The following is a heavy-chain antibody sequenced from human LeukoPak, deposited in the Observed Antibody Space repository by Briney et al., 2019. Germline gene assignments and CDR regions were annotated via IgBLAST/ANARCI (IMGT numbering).Heavy chain of an antibody. D-gene: IGHD6-19*01. J-gene: IGHJ4*02. CDR2: ISGSGGST. V-gene: IGHV3-23*01. Sequence: PGGSLRLSCAASGFTFSSYAMSWVSQAPGKGLEWVSAISGSGGSTYYADSVKGRFTISGDNSKNTLYLQMNSLRAEDTAVYYCAKTEGIAVASTLDYWGQGTLVTVSS. CDR3: AKTEGIAVASTLDY. CDR1: GFTFSSYA.